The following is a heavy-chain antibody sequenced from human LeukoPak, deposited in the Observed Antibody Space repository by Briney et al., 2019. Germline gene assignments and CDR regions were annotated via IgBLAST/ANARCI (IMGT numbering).Heavy chain of an antibody. V-gene: IGHV3-23*01. CDR3: AKDPHRSYYDFWSGDY. CDR2: ISGSGGST. Sequence: PGGSLRLSCAASGFTFSNYAMSWVRQAPGKGLEWVSAISGSGGSTYYADSVKGRFTISRDNSKNTLYLQMNSLRAGDTAVYYCAKDPHRSYYDFWSGDYWGQGTLVTVSS. CDR1: GFTFSNYA. D-gene: IGHD3-3*01. J-gene: IGHJ4*02.